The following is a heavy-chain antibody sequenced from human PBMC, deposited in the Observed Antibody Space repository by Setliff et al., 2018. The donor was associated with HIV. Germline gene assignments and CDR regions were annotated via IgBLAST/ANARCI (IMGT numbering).Heavy chain of an antibody. CDR3: VREGAGPTDDAFDI. CDR1: GYTFTSHA. D-gene: IGHD4-17*01. V-gene: IGHV1-2*02. CDR2: IKINSGGT. J-gene: IGHJ3*02. Sequence: VASVKVSCKASGYTFTSHAMSWVRQAPGQGLEWMGWIKINSGGTKFTQKFQGRVTMTRDTSLSTAYMELSRLRSDDTAVYYCVREGAGPTDDAFDIWGQGTMVT.